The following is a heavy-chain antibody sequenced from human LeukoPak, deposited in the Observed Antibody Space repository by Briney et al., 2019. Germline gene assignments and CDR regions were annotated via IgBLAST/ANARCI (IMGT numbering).Heavy chain of an antibody. CDR2: ISGDGGST. Sequence: TGGSLRLSCAASGFTFDDYAMHWVRQAPGKGLEWVSLISGDGGSTYYADSVKGRFTISRDNSKNSLYLQMNSLRTEGTALYYCVAATDFDYWGQGTLVTVSS. CDR1: GFTFDDYA. D-gene: IGHD2-15*01. J-gene: IGHJ4*02. V-gene: IGHV3-43*02. CDR3: VAATDFDY.